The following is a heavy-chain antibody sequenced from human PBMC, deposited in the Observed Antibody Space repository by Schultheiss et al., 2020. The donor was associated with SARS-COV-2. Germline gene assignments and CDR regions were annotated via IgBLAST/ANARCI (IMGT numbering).Heavy chain of an antibody. CDR2: IYHSGST. D-gene: IGHD4/OR15-4a*01. CDR1: GGSISSSNW. J-gene: IGHJ4*02. CDR3: ASGVLGLGRSYYFDY. Sequence: SETLSLTCAVSGGSISSSNWGSWVRQPPGKGLEWIGEIYHSGSTNYNPSLKSRVTISVDKSKNQFSLKLSSVTAADTAVYYCASGVLGLGRSYYFDYWGQGTLVTVSS. V-gene: IGHV4-4*02.